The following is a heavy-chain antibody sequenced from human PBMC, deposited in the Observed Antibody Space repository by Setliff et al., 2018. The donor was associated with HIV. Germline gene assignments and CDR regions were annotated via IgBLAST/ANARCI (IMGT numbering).Heavy chain of an antibody. Sequence: GGSLRLSCAASGFTFSNYGMNWVRQAPGKGLEWVSSITISSGYIYYADSVKGRFTISRDNAKNSLYLQMNSLRVDDTAVYYCARDHGGKDYWGQGTLVTVSS. V-gene: IGHV3-21*06. CDR1: GFTFSNYG. CDR2: ITISSGYI. CDR3: ARDHGGKDY. J-gene: IGHJ4*02.